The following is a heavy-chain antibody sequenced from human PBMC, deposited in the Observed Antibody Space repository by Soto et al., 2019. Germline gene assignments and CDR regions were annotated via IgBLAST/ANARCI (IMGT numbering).Heavy chain of an antibody. CDR2: IIPILGIA. CDR1: GGTFSSYT. D-gene: IGHD2-8*01. Sequence: QVQLVQSGAEVKKPGSSVKVSCKASGGTFSSYTISWVRQAPGQGLEWMGRIIPILGIANYAQKFQGRVTIPADKATSTAYVELSSLRSEDTAVYYCARGVGVSALIRMDVWCQGTTVTVSS. J-gene: IGHJ6*02. CDR3: ARGVGVSALIRMDV. V-gene: IGHV1-69*02.